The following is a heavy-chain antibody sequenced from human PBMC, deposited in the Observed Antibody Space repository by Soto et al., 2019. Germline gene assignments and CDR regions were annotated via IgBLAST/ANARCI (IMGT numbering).Heavy chain of an antibody. D-gene: IGHD3-3*01. CDR1: GFTFSSYA. V-gene: IGHV3-23*01. CDR3: AKVISAHNRFLEWLSGFDP. J-gene: IGHJ5*02. Sequence: EVQLLESGGGLVQPGGSLRLSCAASGFTFSSYAMSWVRQAPGKGLEWVSAISGSGGSTYYADSVKGRFTISRDNSKNTMYLQINSLRAEDTAVYYCAKVISAHNRFLEWLSGFDPWGQGTLVNVSS. CDR2: ISGSGGST.